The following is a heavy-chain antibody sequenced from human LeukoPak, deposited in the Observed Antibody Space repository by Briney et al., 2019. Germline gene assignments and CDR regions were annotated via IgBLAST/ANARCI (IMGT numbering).Heavy chain of an antibody. Sequence: GGSLRLSCAASGFAVSSNYMTWVRQAPGKGLEWFTTLYSRGSTYYAHSVKGRFTISRDDSKIALYLQMNCLRPEDTAVYYCASGGWGARKFYSDPFHYWGQGTLVIVSS. D-gene: IGHD2-15*01. CDR3: ASGGWGARKFYSDPFHY. J-gene: IGHJ4*02. CDR2: LYSRGST. CDR1: GFAVSSNY. V-gene: IGHV3-53*01.